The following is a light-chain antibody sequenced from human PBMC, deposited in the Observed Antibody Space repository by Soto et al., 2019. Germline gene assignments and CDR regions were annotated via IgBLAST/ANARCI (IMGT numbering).Light chain of an antibody. Sequence: EIVLTQSPATMSLSPGERATLSCRASQSVSSYLAWYQQKPGQAPRLLIYDASNRATGIPARFSGSGSGTDFTLTISSLENEDFAVYYCQQRSNWLWTFGQGTKVDIK. CDR2: DAS. CDR3: QQRSNWLWT. V-gene: IGKV3-11*01. CDR1: QSVSSY. J-gene: IGKJ1*01.